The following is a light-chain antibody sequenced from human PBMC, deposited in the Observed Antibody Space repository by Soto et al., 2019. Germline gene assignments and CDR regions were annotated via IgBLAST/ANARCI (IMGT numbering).Light chain of an antibody. CDR3: QSYDSSLRVL. Sequence: QSVLTQPPSVSGAPGQRVTISCTGSSSNIGAGYDVHWYQQLPGTAPKLLSYGNSTRPSGVPDRFSGSKSGTSASLAITGLQAEDESDYYCQSYDSSLRVLFGGGTKLTVL. CDR1: SSNIGAGYD. CDR2: GNS. J-gene: IGLJ2*01. V-gene: IGLV1-40*01.